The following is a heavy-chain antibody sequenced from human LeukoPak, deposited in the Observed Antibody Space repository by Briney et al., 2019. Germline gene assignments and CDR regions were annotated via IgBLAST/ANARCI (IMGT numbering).Heavy chain of an antibody. CDR2: IYYSEST. CDR1: GGSISSSSYY. Sequence: SETLSLTCTVSGGSISSSSYYWGWIRQPPGTGLEWIGSIYYSESTYYNPSLKSRVTISVDTSKNQFSLKLSSVTAADTAVYYCARHLNYDFWSGLYYYYYYGMDVWGQGTTVTVSS. J-gene: IGHJ6*02. V-gene: IGHV4-39*01. D-gene: IGHD3-3*01. CDR3: ARHLNYDFWSGLYYYYYYGMDV.